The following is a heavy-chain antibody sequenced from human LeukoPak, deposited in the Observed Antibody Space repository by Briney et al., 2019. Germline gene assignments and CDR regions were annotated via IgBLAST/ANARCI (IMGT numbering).Heavy chain of an antibody. CDR3: GRKKPWLDAFDI. Sequence: SQTLSLTCAISGDIVSSTSSAWDWIRQTPSTGLEWLGRTYYRSKWYTDYARSVKRRITINPDTSKNQFSLHLSSVTPEDTAVYYCGRKKPWLDAFDIWGQGTMVGVSS. D-gene: IGHD5-12*01. J-gene: IGHJ3*02. V-gene: IGHV6-1*01. CDR2: TYYRSKWYT. CDR1: GDIVSSTSSA.